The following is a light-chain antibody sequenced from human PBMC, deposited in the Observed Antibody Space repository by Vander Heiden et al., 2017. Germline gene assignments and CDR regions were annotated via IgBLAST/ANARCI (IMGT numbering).Light chain of an antibody. CDR2: AAS. Sequence: DIQMTQSPFSLSASVGDRVTITCRASQSISSYLNWYQQKPGKAPKLLIYAASSLQSGVPSRFSGSGSGTDFTLTISSLQPEDFATYYCQQSYSTLTWTFGQGTKVEIK. J-gene: IGKJ1*01. V-gene: IGKV1-39*01. CDR3: QQSYSTLTWT. CDR1: QSISSY.